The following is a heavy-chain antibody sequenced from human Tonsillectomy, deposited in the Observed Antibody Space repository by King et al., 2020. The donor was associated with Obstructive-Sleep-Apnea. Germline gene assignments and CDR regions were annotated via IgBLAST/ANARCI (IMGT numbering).Heavy chain of an antibody. Sequence: QLQESGPGLVKPSETLSLTCTVSGGSISSYYWSWIRQPPGKGLEWMGYIYYSGSTNYNPSLKSRVTISVDTSKNQFALKLSSVTAADTAVYYCASNYYDSSGYPYYYYGMDVWGQGTTVTVSS. CDR1: GGSISSYY. D-gene: IGHD3-22*01. J-gene: IGHJ6*02. CDR2: IYYSGST. V-gene: IGHV4-59*08. CDR3: ASNYYDSSGYPYYYYGMDV.